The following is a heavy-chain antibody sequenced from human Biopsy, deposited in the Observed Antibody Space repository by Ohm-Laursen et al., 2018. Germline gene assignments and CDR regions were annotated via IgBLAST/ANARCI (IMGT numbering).Heavy chain of an antibody. J-gene: IGHJ4*02. CDR1: GGTFSNYA. D-gene: IGHD3-3*01. CDR2: IIAVSGLA. CDR3: ATPFQYYDSWGGYPPFDH. V-gene: IGHV1-69*17. Sequence: SSVKVSCNASGGTFSNYAISWVRQAPGEGLEWMGGIIAVSGLANYAPKFQGRVSITADKSTTTAYMELSNLKSEDTAVYYCATPFQYYDSWGGYPPFDHWGQGTLVTVSS.